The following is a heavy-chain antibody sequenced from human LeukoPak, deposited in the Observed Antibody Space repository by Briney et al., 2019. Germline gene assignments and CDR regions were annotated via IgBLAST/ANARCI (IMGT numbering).Heavy chain of an antibody. CDR3: VSTRGYAYGYN. V-gene: IGHV3-21*01. Sequence: GGSLRLSCAASGFTFSSYSINWVRQAPGKGLEWVSCVSSTSSFIYYADSVKGRFTISRDNAKNSLYLQMNSLRAEDTAVYYCVSTRGYAYGYNWGQGTLVTVSS. CDR1: GFTFSSYS. J-gene: IGHJ4*02. CDR2: VSSTSSFI. D-gene: IGHD3-16*01.